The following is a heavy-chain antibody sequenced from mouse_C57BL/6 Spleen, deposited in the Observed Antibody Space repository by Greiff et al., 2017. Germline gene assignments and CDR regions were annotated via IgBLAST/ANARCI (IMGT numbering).Heavy chain of an antibody. Sequence: EVQLQQSGPELVKPGASVKISCKASGYTFTDYYMNWVKQSHGKSLEWIGDINPNNGGTSYNQKFKGKATLTVDKSSSTAYMELRSLTSEDSAVYYCARELPYYYGSSTDWYFDVWGTGTTVTVSS. CDR1: GYTFTDYY. J-gene: IGHJ1*03. CDR3: ARELPYYYGSSTDWYFDV. CDR2: INPNNGGT. D-gene: IGHD1-1*01. V-gene: IGHV1-26*01.